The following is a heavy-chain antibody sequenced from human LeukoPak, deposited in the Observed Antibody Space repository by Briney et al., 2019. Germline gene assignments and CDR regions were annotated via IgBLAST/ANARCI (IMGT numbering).Heavy chain of an antibody. Sequence: SETLSLPCTVSGGSISSYYWSWIRQPAGKGLEWIGWIDTSGDTTYNASLKSRVTMSVDTSKNHFSLRLSSVTAADTAVYYCARTLSGGSHYYYYMDVWGKGTTVSVSS. D-gene: IGHD2-15*01. CDR3: ARTLSGGSHYYYYMDV. CDR1: GGSISSYY. CDR2: IDTSGDT. V-gene: IGHV4-4*07. J-gene: IGHJ6*03.